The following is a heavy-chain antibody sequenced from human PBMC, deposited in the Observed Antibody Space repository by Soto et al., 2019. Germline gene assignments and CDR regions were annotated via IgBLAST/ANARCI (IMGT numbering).Heavy chain of an antibody. V-gene: IGHV1-3*05. CDR2: INAGNGNT. CDR1: GYTFTSYA. D-gene: IGHD3-3*01. J-gene: IGHJ5*02. Sequence: QVQLVQSGAEEKKPGASVKVSCKASGYTFTSYAMHWVRQAPGQRLEWMGWINAGNGNTKYSQKFQGTVTITRDTSASTPFMELSSLRAEDTAVYYCASADGVGFVGPWGQGTLVTVSS. CDR3: ASADGVGFVGP.